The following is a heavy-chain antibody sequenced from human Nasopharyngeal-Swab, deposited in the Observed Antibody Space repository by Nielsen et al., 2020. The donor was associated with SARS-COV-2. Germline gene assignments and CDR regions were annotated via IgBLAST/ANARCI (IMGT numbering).Heavy chain of an antibody. J-gene: IGHJ6*02. D-gene: IGHD3-3*01. CDR1: GFTFSDYY. CDR3: APFWSGYYDYYYGMDV. CDR2: ISSSGSTI. Sequence: GGSLRLSCAASGFTFSDYYMSWIRQAPGKGLEWVSYISSSGSTIYYADSVKGRFTISRDNAKNSLYLQMNSLRAEDTAVYYCAPFWSGYYDYYYGMDVWGHGTTVTVSS. V-gene: IGHV3-11*01.